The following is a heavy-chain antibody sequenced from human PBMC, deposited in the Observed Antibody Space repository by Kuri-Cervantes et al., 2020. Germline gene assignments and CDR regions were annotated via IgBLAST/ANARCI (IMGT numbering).Heavy chain of an antibody. CDR3: ARSDYGDYPHFDY. CDR2: IYYSGST. Sequence: LRLSCAVYGGSFSGYYWSWIRQPPGKGLEWIGYIYYSGSTYYNPSLKSRVTISVDTSKNQFSLKLSSVTAADTAVYYCARSDYGDYPHFDYWGQGTLVTVSS. D-gene: IGHD4-17*01. V-gene: IGHV4-30-4*01. J-gene: IGHJ4*02. CDR1: GGSFSGYY.